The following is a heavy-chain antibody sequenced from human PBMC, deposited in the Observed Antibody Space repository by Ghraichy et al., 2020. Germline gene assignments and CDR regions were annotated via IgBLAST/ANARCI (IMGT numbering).Heavy chain of an antibody. V-gene: IGHV4-30-2*01. J-gene: IGHJ4*02. D-gene: IGHD6-13*01. CDR3: ASSPATGYSRSWSDFDY. Sequence: SETLSLTCAVSGGSISSDGYSWSWIRQPPGKGLEWIGYIYHSGSTYYNPSLKSRVTISVDRSKNQFSLKLSSVTAADTAVYYCASSPATGYSRSWSDFDYWGQGTLVTVSS. CDR1: GGSISSDGYS. CDR2: IYHSGST.